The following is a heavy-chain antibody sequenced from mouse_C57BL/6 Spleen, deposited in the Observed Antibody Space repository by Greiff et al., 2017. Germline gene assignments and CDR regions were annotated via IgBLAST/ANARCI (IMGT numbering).Heavy chain of an antibody. V-gene: IGHV1-26*01. J-gene: IGHJ2*01. CDR1: GYTFTDYY. Sequence: EVQLQQSGPELVKPGASVKISCKASGYTFTDYYMNWVKQSHGKSLEWIGDLNPNNGGTSYNQKFKGKATLTVDKSSSTAYMALRSLTSEDSAVYYGARGGTIYYDYESGYWGQGTTLTVSS. CDR3: ARGGTIYYDYESGY. D-gene: IGHD2-4*01. CDR2: LNPNNGGT.